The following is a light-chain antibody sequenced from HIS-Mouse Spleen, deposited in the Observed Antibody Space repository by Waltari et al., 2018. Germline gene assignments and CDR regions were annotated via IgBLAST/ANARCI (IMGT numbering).Light chain of an antibody. J-gene: IGLJ2*01. CDR1: ALPKKY. Sequence: SYELTQPPSVSVSPGQTARITCYGHALPKKYAYSYQQKSGQAPVLVIYEDSKRPAGIPERFSGSSSGTMATLTISGAQVEDEADYYCYSTDSSGNHRVFGGGTKLTVL. CDR3: YSTDSSGNHRV. CDR2: EDS. V-gene: IGLV3-10*01.